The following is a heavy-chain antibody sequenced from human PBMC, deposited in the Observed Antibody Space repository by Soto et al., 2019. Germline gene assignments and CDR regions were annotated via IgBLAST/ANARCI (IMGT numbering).Heavy chain of an antibody. D-gene: IGHD3-3*01. J-gene: IGHJ6*02. Sequence: GASVKVSCKASGYTFTSYYMHWVRQAPGQGLEWMGIINPSGGSTSYAQKFQGRVTMSRDTSTSTVFMELSSLRSEDTAVYYCARNKYDFWSGYSLYYYGLDVWGQGTTVTVSS. V-gene: IGHV1-46*01. CDR2: INPSGGST. CDR3: ARNKYDFWSGYSLYYYGLDV. CDR1: GYTFTSYY.